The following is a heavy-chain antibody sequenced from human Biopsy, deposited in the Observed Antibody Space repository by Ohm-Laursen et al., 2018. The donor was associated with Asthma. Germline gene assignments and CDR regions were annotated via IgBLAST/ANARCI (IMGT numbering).Heavy chain of an antibody. Sequence: SQTLSLTCRLSSGSGGYMRSGNYYWGWIRQPPGKGLEWIGSIYYSGTTYYNPSLESRVTVSADTSKNQFSLELTSVTAADTAVYYCVRGSSSWHHGPFHYYYGLDVWGQGTTATVSS. J-gene: IGHJ6*02. V-gene: IGHV4-39*01. CDR2: IYYSGTT. D-gene: IGHD6-13*01. CDR1: GGYMRSGNYY. CDR3: VRGSSSWHHGPFHYYYGLDV.